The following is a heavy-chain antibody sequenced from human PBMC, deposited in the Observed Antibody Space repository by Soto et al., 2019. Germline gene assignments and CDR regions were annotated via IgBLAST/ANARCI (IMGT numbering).Heavy chain of an antibody. D-gene: IGHD3-9*01. J-gene: IGHJ4*02. CDR1: GFTLGKYT. Sequence: PGGSLRLSCAASGFTLGKYTMGWVRRAPGKGLEWVAESYSSGGTEYADSVKGRFTISRDNSKNTLFLQMNSLGVDDTALYYCARDREPDGIWTFDSWGQGTLVTVSS. CDR3: ARDREPDGIWTFDS. V-gene: IGHV3-23*01. CDR2: SYSSGGT.